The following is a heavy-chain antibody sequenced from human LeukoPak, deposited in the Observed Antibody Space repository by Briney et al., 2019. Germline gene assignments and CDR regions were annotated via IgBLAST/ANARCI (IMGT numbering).Heavy chain of an antibody. V-gene: IGHV5-10-1*01. CDR1: GYSFTSYW. D-gene: IGHD6-19*01. J-gene: IGHJ5*02. Sequence: GESLKISCKGSGYSFTSYWISWVRQMPGKGLEWMGRIDPSDSYTNYSPSFQGHVTISADKSISTAYLQWSSLKASDTAMYYCARLLYSSGWYDWFDPWGQGTLVTVSS. CDR2: IDPSDSYT. CDR3: ARLLYSSGWYDWFDP.